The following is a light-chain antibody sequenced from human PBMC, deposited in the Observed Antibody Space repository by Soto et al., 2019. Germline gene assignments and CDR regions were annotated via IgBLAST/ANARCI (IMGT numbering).Light chain of an antibody. V-gene: IGKV3-20*01. J-gene: IGKJ2*01. CDR3: QQYGSSPPYT. Sequence: EIVLTQSPGTLSLSPGEGATLSCRASHSVSSTYLAWYHQKPGQAPRLLIYGASIRATGIPDRFSGSGSGTDVTLTISRLEPEDFAVYYCQQYGSSPPYTFGQGTKLEIK. CDR2: GAS. CDR1: HSVSSTY.